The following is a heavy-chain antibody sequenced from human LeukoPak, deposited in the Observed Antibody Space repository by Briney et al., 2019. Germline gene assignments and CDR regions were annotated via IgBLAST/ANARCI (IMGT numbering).Heavy chain of an antibody. CDR3: ARGRYNWNFDY. V-gene: IGHV3-13*01. D-gene: IGHD1-20*01. Sequence: GGSLRLSCAASGFTFSSYDMHWVRQATGKGLEWVSAIGTAGDTYYPGSVKGRFTISRENAKNSLYLQMNSLRAGDTAVYYCARGRYNWNFDYWGQGTLVTVPS. CDR1: GFTFSSYD. CDR2: IGTAGDT. J-gene: IGHJ4*02.